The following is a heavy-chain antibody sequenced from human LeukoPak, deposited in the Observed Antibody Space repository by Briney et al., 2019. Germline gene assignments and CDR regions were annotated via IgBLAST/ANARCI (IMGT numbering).Heavy chain of an antibody. CDR3: ASRLLSAYYYGMDV. CDR1: GFTFSSYA. Sequence: GGSLRLSCAASGFTFSSYAMSWVRQAPGKGLEWVSAISGSGGSTYYADSVKGRFTFSRDNSKNTLYLQMNSLRAEDTAVYYCASRLLSAYYYGMDVWGQGTTVTVSS. D-gene: IGHD2-15*01. CDR2: ISGSGGST. V-gene: IGHV3-23*01. J-gene: IGHJ6*02.